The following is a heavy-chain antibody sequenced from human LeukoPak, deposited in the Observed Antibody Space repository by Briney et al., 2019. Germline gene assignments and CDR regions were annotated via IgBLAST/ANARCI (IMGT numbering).Heavy chain of an antibody. CDR1: GGTFSSYA. CDR2: IIPIFGTA. Sequence: GSSVKVSCKASGGTFSSYAISWVRQAPGQGLEWMGGIIPIFGTANYAQKFQGRVTITADESTSTAYMELSSLRSEDTAVYYCARDYCSSTMCHGYFDYWGQGTPVTVSS. D-gene: IGHD2-2*01. CDR3: ARDYCSSTMCHGYFDY. J-gene: IGHJ4*02. V-gene: IGHV1-69*01.